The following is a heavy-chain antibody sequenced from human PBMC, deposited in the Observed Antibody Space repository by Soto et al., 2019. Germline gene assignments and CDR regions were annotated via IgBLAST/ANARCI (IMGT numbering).Heavy chain of an antibody. V-gene: IGHV4-59*01. J-gene: IGHJ4*02. CDR2: IYYSGST. D-gene: IGHD2-2*01. Sequence: SETLSLTCTVSGGSISSYYWSWIRQPPGKGLEWIGYIYYSGSTNYNPSLKSRVTISVDTSKNQFSLKLSSVTAADTAVYYCARVGDDIVVVPAVPYYFDYRGQGTLVTVSS. CDR3: ARVGDDIVVVPAVPYYFDY. CDR1: GGSISSYY.